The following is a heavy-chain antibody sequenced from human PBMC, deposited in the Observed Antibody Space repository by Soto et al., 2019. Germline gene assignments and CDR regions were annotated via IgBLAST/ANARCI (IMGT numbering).Heavy chain of an antibody. D-gene: IGHD3-10*01. J-gene: IGHJ4*02. Sequence: QVLLVQSGPEVKKPGASVKVSCKASGNTFASHGFSWVRQAPGQGLEWMGWISGFNGQTNYALKFQGRVTLTTDTSTSTAYMELRSLRSDDTAVYFWARVDPRGVAVVRDYWGQGTLVTVSS. CDR2: ISGFNGQT. CDR1: GNTFASHG. CDR3: ARVDPRGVAVVRDY. V-gene: IGHV1-18*01.